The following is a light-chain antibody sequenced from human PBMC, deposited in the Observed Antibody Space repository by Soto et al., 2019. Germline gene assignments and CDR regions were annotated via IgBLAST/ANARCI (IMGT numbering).Light chain of an antibody. CDR3: QQSYSTPYT. CDR1: QSISSY. J-gene: IGKJ2*01. Sequence: DIQMTQSPSSLSASVGDRVTITCRASQSISSYLNWYQQKPGKAPKLLIYAASSLQSGVPSRFSGSGSGTDFTLTISSLQPEDFATYYCQQSYSTPYTFGQWLKLEIK. CDR2: AAS. V-gene: IGKV1-39*01.